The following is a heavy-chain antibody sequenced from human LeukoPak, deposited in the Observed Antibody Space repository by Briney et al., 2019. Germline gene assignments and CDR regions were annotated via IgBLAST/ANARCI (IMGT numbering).Heavy chain of an antibody. CDR1: GYTFTNYY. CDR2: INPSGGST. V-gene: IGHV1-46*01. J-gene: IGHJ4*02. D-gene: IGHD3-10*01. Sequence: ASVKVPCKASGYTFTNYYMHWVRQAPGQGLEWVGIINPSGGSTSYAQKFQGRVTMTRDTSTSTVYMELSSLRSEDTAVYYCARAGSITILRGVTGSQFDYWGQGTLVTVSS. CDR3: ARAGSITILRGVTGSQFDY.